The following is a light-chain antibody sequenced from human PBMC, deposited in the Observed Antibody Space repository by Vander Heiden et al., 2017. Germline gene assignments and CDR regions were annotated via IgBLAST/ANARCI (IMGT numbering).Light chain of an antibody. V-gene: IGKV3-20*01. CDR1: QSVSNSY. CDR3: QQYGSSPWT. Sequence: EIVLTQSPGTLSLSPGERATLSCRASQSVSNSYLAWYQQKPGQAPRLLIYGASSRATGIPDRVSGSGSGTDFTLTISRLDPEDSAVYYCQQYGSSPWTFGQGTKVEIK. J-gene: IGKJ1*01. CDR2: GAS.